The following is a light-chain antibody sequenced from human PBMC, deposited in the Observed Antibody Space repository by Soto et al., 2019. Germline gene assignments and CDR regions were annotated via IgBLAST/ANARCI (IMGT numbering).Light chain of an antibody. V-gene: IGKV3-15*01. CDR2: GAS. Sequence: VLTQSPATLSLSAGERATLSCGASQSVATNLAWYQQKPGQPPRLLIYGASTRATGIPARFSGSWYGTEFNLTISSLQSVDFAVYSCQQYNNWPWTFGQGTKVDIK. CDR3: QQYNNWPWT. J-gene: IGKJ1*01. CDR1: QSVATN.